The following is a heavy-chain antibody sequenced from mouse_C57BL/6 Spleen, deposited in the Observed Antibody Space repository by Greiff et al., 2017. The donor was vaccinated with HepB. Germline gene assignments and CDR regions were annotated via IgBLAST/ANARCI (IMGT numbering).Heavy chain of an antibody. Sequence: VQLQQSGAELVKPGASVKLSCTASGYTFTEYTIHWVKQRSGQGLEWIGWFYPGSGSIKYNEKFKDKATLTADKSSSTVYMELSRMTSEDSAVYFCARHEDKTLAGTRGAWFAYWGQGTLVTVSA. D-gene: IGHD6-1*01. CDR2: FYPGSGSI. CDR1: GYTFTEYT. J-gene: IGHJ3*01. CDR3: ARHEDKTLAGTRGAWFAY. V-gene: IGHV1-62-2*01.